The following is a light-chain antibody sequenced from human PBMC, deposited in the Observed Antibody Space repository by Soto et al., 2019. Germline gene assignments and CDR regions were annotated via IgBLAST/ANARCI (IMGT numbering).Light chain of an antibody. Sequence: EIEMTQSPATLSLAPGERVTLSCRASESVSTNLAWYQQKAGQAPRLLIYGASTRATGIPARFSGSGSGTELTLTISGLQSEDFAVYYCKQYSIWRTFGKGTKVEIK. CDR1: ESVSTN. CDR3: KQYSIWRT. V-gene: IGKV3-15*01. CDR2: GAS. J-gene: IGKJ1*01.